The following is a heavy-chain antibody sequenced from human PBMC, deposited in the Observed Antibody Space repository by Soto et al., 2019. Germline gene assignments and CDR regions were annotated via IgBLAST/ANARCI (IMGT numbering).Heavy chain of an antibody. CDR1: GFTFSSYA. V-gene: IGHV3-30-3*01. CDR3: ARDPETTAVASDY. J-gene: IGHJ4*01. CDR2: ISYDGSNK. D-gene: IGHD4-17*01. Sequence: QVQLVESGGGVVQPGRSLRLSCAASGFTFSSYAMHWVRQAPGKGLEWVAVISYDGSNKYYADSVKGRFTISRDNSKNTLYLQMNSLRAEDTAVYYCARDPETTAVASDYWGHGTLVTVSS.